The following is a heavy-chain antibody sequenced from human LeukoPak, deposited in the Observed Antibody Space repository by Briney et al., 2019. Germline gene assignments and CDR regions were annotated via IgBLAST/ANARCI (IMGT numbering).Heavy chain of an antibody. CDR1: GGSFSGYY. Sequence: PSETLSLTCAVYGGSFSGYYWSWIRQPSGKGLEWIGEINHSGSTNYNPSLKSRVTISVDTSKNQFSLKLSSVTAADTAVYYCARVQYGDYYYYYYYYMDVWGKGTTVTVSS. V-gene: IGHV4-34*01. CDR2: INHSGST. D-gene: IGHD4-17*01. CDR3: ARVQYGDYYYYYYYYMDV. J-gene: IGHJ6*03.